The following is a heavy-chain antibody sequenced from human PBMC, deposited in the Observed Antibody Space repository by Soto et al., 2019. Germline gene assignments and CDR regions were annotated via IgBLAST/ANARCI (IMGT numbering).Heavy chain of an antibody. CDR1: GGSISSYY. Sequence: PSETLSLTCTVSGGSISSYYWSWIRQPPGKGLEWIGYIYYSGSTNYNPSLKSRVTISVDTSKNQFSLKLSSVTAADTAVYYCARGRSRYSNTFHTWLDPWGQGALVTVSS. J-gene: IGHJ5*02. D-gene: IGHD2-2*01. V-gene: IGHV4-59*01. CDR2: IYYSGST. CDR3: ARGRSRYSNTFHTWLDP.